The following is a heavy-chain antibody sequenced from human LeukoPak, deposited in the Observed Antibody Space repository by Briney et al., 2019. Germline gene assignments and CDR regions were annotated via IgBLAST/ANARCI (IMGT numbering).Heavy chain of an antibody. D-gene: IGHD5-24*01. CDR2: IHHDGSNK. Sequence: PGGSLRLSCAASGFTFSSYGMHWVRQAPGKGLDWVAFIHHDGSNKYYADSVRGRFTISRDNSKNTLYLQMNSLRAEDTAVYFTYNRFDPWGQGTLVTVSS. CDR3: YNRFDP. V-gene: IGHV3-30*02. J-gene: IGHJ5*02. CDR1: GFTFSSYG.